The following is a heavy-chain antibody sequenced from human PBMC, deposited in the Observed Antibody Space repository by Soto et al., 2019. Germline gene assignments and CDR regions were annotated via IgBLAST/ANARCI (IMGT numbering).Heavy chain of an antibody. J-gene: IGHJ6*02. CDR1: GFTFTSSA. CDR2: IVVGSGNT. Sequence: SVKVSCKASGFTFTSSAVQWVRQARGQRLEWIGWIVVGSGNTNYAQKFQERVTITRDMSTSTAYMGLSSLRSEDTAVYYCAAEGGLRFLEWLPPLFPYGMDVWG. V-gene: IGHV1-58*01. D-gene: IGHD3-3*01. CDR3: AAEGGLRFLEWLPPLFPYGMDV.